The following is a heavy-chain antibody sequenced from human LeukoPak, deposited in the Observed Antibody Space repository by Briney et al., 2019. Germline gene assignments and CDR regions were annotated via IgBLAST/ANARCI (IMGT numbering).Heavy chain of an antibody. Sequence: SETLSLTCTVSGGSISSYYWSWIRQPPGKGLERIGYIYYSGSTNYNPSLKSRVTISVDTSKNQFSLKLSSVTAADTAVYYCARHKDYYYSYMDVWGKGTTVTISS. V-gene: IGHV4-59*01. J-gene: IGHJ6*03. CDR3: ARHKDYYYSYMDV. CDR1: GGSISSYY. CDR2: IYYSGST.